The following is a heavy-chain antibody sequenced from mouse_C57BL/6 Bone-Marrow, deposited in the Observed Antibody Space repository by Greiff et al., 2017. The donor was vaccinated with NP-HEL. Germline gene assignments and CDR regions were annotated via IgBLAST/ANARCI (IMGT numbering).Heavy chain of an antibody. Sequence: VQLQQPGAELVKPGASVKLSCKASGYTFTSYWMHWVKQRPGQGLEWIGMIHPNSGSTNYNEKFKSMATLTVDKYSRAAYKQLSSLTSEDSAVYYCAREGGIICLDYWGQGTTLTVSS. CDR3: AREGGIICLDY. CDR2: IHPNSGST. CDR1: GYTFTSYW. J-gene: IGHJ2*01. V-gene: IGHV1-64*01.